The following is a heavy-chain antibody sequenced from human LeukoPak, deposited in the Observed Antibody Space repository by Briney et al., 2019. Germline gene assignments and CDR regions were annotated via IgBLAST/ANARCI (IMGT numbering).Heavy chain of an antibody. CDR2: IDPSDSYT. CDR3: ARHESSGYPFDY. CDR1: GYRFTSYW. V-gene: IGHV5-10-1*01. J-gene: IGHJ4*02. Sequence: GESLRISCKGSGYRFTSYWISWVRQMPGKGLEWMGRIDPSDSYTNYSPSFQGHITISADKSFSSAYLQGSSLKASDTAIHYCARHESSGYPFDYWGQGTLVTVSS. D-gene: IGHD3-22*01.